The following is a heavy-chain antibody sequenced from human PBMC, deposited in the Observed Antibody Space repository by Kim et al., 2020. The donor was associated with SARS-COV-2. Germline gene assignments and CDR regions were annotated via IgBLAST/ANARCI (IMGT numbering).Heavy chain of an antibody. J-gene: IGHJ4*01. CDR1: GGSIISYY. CDR2: IYSSGSPNYNP. Sequence: SETLSLTCSVSGGSIISYYWSWIRQTPGKGLEWIGHIYSSGSPNYNPNYNPSLKSRATMSVDTSKNQVSLKLSSVIAADTAVYYCARGSTLNFLIYFD. D-gene: IGHD1-1*01. CDR3: ARGSTLNFLIYFD. V-gene: IGHV4-59*01.